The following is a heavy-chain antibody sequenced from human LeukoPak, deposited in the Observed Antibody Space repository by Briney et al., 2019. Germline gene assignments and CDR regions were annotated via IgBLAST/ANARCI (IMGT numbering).Heavy chain of an antibody. J-gene: IGHJ5*02. CDR2: ISYDGSNK. CDR3: ARDLGWFGEDWFDP. D-gene: IGHD3-10*01. V-gene: IGHV3-30*04. Sequence: GRSLRLSCAASGFTFSSYAMHWVRQAPGKGLEWVAVISYDGSNKYYADSVKGRFTISRDNAKNSLYLQMNSLRAEDTAVYYCARDLGWFGEDWFDPWGQGTLVTVSS. CDR1: GFTFSSYA.